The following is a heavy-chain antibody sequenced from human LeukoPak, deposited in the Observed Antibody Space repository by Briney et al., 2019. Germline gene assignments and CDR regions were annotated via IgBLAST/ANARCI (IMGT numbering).Heavy chain of an antibody. Sequence: GGSRRLSCAASGFTFSSYGMHWVRQAPGKGLEWVAVIWYDGSNKYYADSVKGRFTISRDNSKNTLYLQMNSLRAEDTAVYYCARALSSGSYGWFDPWGQGTLVTVSS. CDR1: GFTFSSYG. D-gene: IGHD1-26*01. CDR2: IWYDGSNK. J-gene: IGHJ5*02. V-gene: IGHV3-33*01. CDR3: ARALSSGSYGWFDP.